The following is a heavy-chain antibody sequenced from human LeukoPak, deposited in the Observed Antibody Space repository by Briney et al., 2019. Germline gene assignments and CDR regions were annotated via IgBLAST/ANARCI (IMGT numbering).Heavy chain of an antibody. CDR2: IYHSGST. D-gene: IGHD6-13*01. V-gene: IGHV4-38-2*02. Sequence: PSETLSLTCTVSGYSISSGYYWGWIRQPPGKGLEWIGSIYHSGSTYYNPSLKSRVTISVDTSKNQFSLKLSSVTAADTAVYYCASYKQQANAFDIWGQGTMVTVSS. CDR3: ASYKQQANAFDI. CDR1: GYSISSGYY. J-gene: IGHJ3*02.